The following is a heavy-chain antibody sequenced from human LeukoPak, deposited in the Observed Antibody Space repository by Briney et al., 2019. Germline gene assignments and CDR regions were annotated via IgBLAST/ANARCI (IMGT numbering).Heavy chain of an antibody. CDR3: ATDNGGAVAGLFDY. CDR1: GYTLTELS. J-gene: IGHJ4*02. D-gene: IGHD6-19*01. CDR2: FDPEDGET. Sequence: ASVKVSCKVPGYTLTELSMHWVRQAPGKGLEWMGGFDPEDGETIYAQKFQGRVTMTEDTSTDTAYMELSSLRSEDTAVYYCATDNGGAVAGLFDYWGQGTLVTVSS. V-gene: IGHV1-24*01.